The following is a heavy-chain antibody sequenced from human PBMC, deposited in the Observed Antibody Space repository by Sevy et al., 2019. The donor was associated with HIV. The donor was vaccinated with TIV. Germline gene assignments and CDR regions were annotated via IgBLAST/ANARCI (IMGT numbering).Heavy chain of an antibody. J-gene: IGHJ5*02. D-gene: IGHD2-15*01. Sequence: GGSLRLSCVASGFNFRNFWMSWVRQAPGKGLECVADIKQDGSEAYYVDSVKGRFTISRDNRKNSLYLQMNSLRDEDTAMYFCVRDKEVVASILDAWGQGTPVTVSS. CDR1: GFNFRNFW. CDR3: VRDKEVVASILDA. V-gene: IGHV3-7*03. CDR2: IKQDGSEA.